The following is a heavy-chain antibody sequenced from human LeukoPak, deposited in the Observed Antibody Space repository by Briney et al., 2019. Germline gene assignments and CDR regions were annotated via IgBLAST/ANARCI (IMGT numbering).Heavy chain of an antibody. CDR1: GFIFTNYA. CDR2: ISASGGST. Sequence: GGSLRLSCAASGFIFTNYAMSWVRQAPGKGLEWVSFISASGGSTHYADSVKGRFTISRDNSNNTLYLQMNSLRAEDTAVYYCAKDRSCTNGVCHGDFDYWGQGTLVTVSS. V-gene: IGHV3-23*01. D-gene: IGHD2-8*01. J-gene: IGHJ4*02. CDR3: AKDRSCTNGVCHGDFDY.